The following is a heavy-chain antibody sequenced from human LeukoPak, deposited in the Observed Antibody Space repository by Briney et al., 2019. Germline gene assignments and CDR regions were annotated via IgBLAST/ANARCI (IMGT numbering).Heavy chain of an antibody. V-gene: IGHV4-34*01. CDR2: SNHFGST. D-gene: IGHD5-18*01. J-gene: IGHJ6*02. CDR3: NHYAIDV. Sequence: SETLSLTCAVSGESFSGYFWTWIRQPPGKGLEWIGESNHFGSTDYNPSLKSRVTISVTDADTAVYFCARGRLQLWSFPLPYNHYAIDVWGQGTTVTVSS. CDR1: GESFSGYF.